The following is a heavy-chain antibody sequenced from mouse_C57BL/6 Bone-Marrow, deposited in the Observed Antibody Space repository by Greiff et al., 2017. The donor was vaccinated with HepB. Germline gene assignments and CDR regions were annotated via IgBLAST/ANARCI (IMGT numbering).Heavy chain of an antibody. V-gene: IGHV1-69*01. Sequence: VQLQQPGAELVMPGASVKLSCKASGYTFTSYWMHWVKQRPGQGLEWIGEIDPSDSYTNYNQKFKGKSTLTVDKSSSTAYMQLSSLTSEDSAVYDCAREMPFITTVVFDYWGQGTALTVSA. D-gene: IGHD1-1*01. J-gene: IGHJ2*01. CDR2: IDPSDSYT. CDR1: GYTFTSYW. CDR3: AREMPFITTVVFDY.